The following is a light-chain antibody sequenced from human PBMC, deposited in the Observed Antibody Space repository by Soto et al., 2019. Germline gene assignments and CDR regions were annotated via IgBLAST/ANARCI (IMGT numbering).Light chain of an antibody. J-gene: IGKJ1*01. V-gene: IGKV3-11*01. CDR3: QQRSNWPRGT. CDR2: DAS. Sequence: ELVLPQSPATLSLSPGERATLSCRASQSVSSYLAWYQQKPGQAPRLLIYDASNRATGIPARFSGSGSGTDFTLTISSLEPEDFAVYYCQQRSNWPRGTFGQGTKVDI. CDR1: QSVSSY.